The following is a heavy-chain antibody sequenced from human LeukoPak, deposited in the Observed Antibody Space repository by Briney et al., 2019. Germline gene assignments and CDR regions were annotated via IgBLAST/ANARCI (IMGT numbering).Heavy chain of an antibody. CDR2: ISGSGGST. CDR1: GFTFSSYA. Sequence: GGSLRLSCAASGFTFSSYAMSWVRQAPGKGLEWVSAISGSGGSTYYADPVTGRFTISRDNARNTLYLQMDSLRAEDTAVYYCARDYYGSIDYWGQGTLVTVSS. V-gene: IGHV3-23*01. J-gene: IGHJ4*02. D-gene: IGHD3-10*01. CDR3: ARDYYGSIDY.